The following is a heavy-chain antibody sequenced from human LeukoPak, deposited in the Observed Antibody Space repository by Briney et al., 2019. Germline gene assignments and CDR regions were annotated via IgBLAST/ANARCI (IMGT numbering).Heavy chain of an antibody. D-gene: IGHD5-18*01. V-gene: IGHV3-21*01. CDR3: ARADWDTAMIDY. CDR1: GFTFSSYE. CDR2: ISSSSSYI. Sequence: WGSLRLSCAASGFTFSSYEMNWVRQAPGKGLEWVSSISSSSSYIYYADSVKGRFTISRDNAKNSLYLQMNSLRAEDTAVYYCARADWDTAMIDYWGQGTLVTVSS. J-gene: IGHJ4*02.